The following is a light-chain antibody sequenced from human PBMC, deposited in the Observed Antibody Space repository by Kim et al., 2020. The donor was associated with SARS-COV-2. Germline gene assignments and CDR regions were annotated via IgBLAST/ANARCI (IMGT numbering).Light chain of an antibody. CDR1: QSISTY. CDR3: QQSYNTPLT. Sequence: DIQMTQSPSSLSATVGDRVTITCRASQSISTYLSWYRQKPGKAPNLLIHAASSLQSGVPSRFSGSGSGTDFTLTISSLQPEDIAIYYCQQSYNTPLTFGGGTKVDIK. CDR2: AAS. V-gene: IGKV1-39*01. J-gene: IGKJ4*01.